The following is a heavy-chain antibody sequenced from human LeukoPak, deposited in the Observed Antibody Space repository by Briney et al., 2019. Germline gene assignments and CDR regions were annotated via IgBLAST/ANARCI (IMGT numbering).Heavy chain of an antibody. V-gene: IGHV3-48*04. CDR3: ARGIDYGDYYYYGMDV. CDR1: GFTFSSYA. Sequence: GGSLRLSCAASGFTFSSYAMSWVRQAPGKGLEWVSYISSSGSTIYYADSVKGRFTISRDNAKNSLYLQMNSLRAEDTAVYYCARGIDYGDYYYYGMDVWGQGTTVTVSS. D-gene: IGHD4-17*01. J-gene: IGHJ6*02. CDR2: ISSSGSTI.